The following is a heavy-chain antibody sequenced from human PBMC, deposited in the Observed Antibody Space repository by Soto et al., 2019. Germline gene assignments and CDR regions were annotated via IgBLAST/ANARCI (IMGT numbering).Heavy chain of an antibody. CDR1: GFTFSSYS. V-gene: IGHV3-21*01. J-gene: IGHJ4*02. Sequence: GGSLRLSCAASGFTFSSYSMNWVRQAPGKGLEWVSSISSSSSYIYYADSVKGRFTISRDNAKNSLYLQMNSLRAEDTAVYYCARDSPSGDDILTGYYPRIFDYWGQGTLVTVSS. D-gene: IGHD3-9*01. CDR2: ISSSSSYI. CDR3: ARDSPSGDDILTGYYPRIFDY.